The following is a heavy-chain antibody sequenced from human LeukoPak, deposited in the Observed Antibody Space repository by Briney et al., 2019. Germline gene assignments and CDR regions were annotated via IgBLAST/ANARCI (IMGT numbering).Heavy chain of an antibody. J-gene: IGHJ4*02. D-gene: IGHD6-6*01. CDR3: ATGLVAH. V-gene: IGHV3-21*06. CDR2: ISGSSSRI. CDR1: RITFSNYT. Sequence: TGGSLRLSCAASRITFSNYTMNWFRQAPGKGLEWVSTISGSSSRIYYTDSVKGRFTVSRDNAKNSLHLQMTSLRVEDTAIYYCATGLVAHWGQGTLVTVSS.